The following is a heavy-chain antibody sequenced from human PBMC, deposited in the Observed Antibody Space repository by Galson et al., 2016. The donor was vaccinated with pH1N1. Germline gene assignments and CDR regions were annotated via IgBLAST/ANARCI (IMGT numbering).Heavy chain of an antibody. D-gene: IGHD3-10*01. CDR2: IYHSGSS. J-gene: IGHJ6*03. CDR1: GYSISSGYY. Sequence: ETLSLTCTVSGYSISSGYYWGWIRQPPGKGLEWIGSIYHSGSSYYNPSLKSRVTISVDTSKNQFSLKLSSVTATDTAVYYCARAGYVHFGSASYPRPYYYYYMDVWGKGTTVTVSS. CDR3: ARAGYVHFGSASYPRPYYYYYMDV. V-gene: IGHV4-38-2*02.